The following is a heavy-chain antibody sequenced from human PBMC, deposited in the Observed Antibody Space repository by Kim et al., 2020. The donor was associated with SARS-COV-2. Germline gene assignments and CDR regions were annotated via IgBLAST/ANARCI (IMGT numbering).Heavy chain of an antibody. D-gene: IGHD6-13*01. CDR2: IYPGDSDT. CDR3: ARQSSNWAGVEDGMDV. CDR1: GYSFTYYW. Sequence: GESLKISCKGSGYSFTYYWIGWVRQMPGKGLEWMGIIYPGDSDTRYSPSFQDQVTISADKSISTAYLQWSSLKASDTAMYYCARQSSNWAGVEDGMDVWGQGTTVTVSS. V-gene: IGHV5-51*01. J-gene: IGHJ6*02.